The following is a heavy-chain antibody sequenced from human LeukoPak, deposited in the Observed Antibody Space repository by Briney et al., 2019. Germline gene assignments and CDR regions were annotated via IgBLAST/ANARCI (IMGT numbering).Heavy chain of an antibody. V-gene: IGHV3-48*02. J-gene: IGHJ4*02. CDR3: VTDTSMGGLFDY. Sequence: QPGGTLRLSCTASGFTFSSYSRNWIRQAPGKGLEWVSYICSSSNTIYYADSAKGGFTISRDNAKNSLYLQMSILREENTALYYCVTDTSMGGLFDYWGQGTLVTVSS. D-gene: IGHD5-18*01. CDR1: GFTFSSYS. CDR2: ICSSSNTI.